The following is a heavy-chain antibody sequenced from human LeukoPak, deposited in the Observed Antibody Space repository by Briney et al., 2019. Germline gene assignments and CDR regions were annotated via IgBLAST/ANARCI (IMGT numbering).Heavy chain of an antibody. D-gene: IGHD1-7*01. CDR1: GFTFRSYA. Sequence: PGGSLRLSCAASGFTFRSYAMSWVRQAPGKGLEWVSALSGSGDKTFYADSVKGRFTISRDNAKNTLYLQMRSLMTEDTAVYYWAKDLNYPFDYWGQGPLVTVSS. CDR2: LSGSGDKT. V-gene: IGHV3-23*01. J-gene: IGHJ4*02. CDR3: AKDLNYPFDY.